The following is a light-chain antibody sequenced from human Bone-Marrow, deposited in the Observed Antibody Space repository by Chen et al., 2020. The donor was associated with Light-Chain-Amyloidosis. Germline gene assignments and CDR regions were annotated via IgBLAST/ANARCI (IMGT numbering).Light chain of an antibody. CDR1: VLPTKY. CDR3: QSADSSGTYEVI. CDR2: RDT. V-gene: IGLV3-25*03. Sequence: SYELTQPPPVSVSPGQTARITCPGDVLPTKYAYWYQQNPGQAPVLVIHRDTERPSGISERFSGSSSGTPATLTISGVQAEDEADYHCQSADSSGTYEVIFGGGTKLTVL. J-gene: IGLJ2*01.